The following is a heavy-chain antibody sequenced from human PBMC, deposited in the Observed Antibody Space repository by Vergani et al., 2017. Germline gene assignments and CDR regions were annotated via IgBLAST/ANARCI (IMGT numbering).Heavy chain of an antibody. CDR1: GGTFSSYA. D-gene: IGHD6-19*01. CDR2: IIPIFGTA. J-gene: IGHJ3*02. Sequence: QVQLVQSGAEVKKPGSSVKVSCKASGGTFSSYAISWVRQAPGQGLEWMGGIIPIFGTANYAQKLQGRVTMTTDTSTSTAYMELRSLRSDDTAVYYCARYSSGWYRGGAFDIWGQGTMVTVSS. CDR3: ARYSSGWYRGGAFDI. V-gene: IGHV1-69*06.